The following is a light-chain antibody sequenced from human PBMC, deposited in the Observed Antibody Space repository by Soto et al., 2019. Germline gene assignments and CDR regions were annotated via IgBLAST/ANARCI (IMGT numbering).Light chain of an antibody. V-gene: IGKV3-20*01. Sequence: IVLAQSPGTLSLSPGEIATLWWIGSQSVTNSFLAWYQQKPGQAPRLLIYGASRRATGIPDRFTGSGSGTDFTLTTSRLEPEDFAVYYCQQYVSSPWAFGQGTKVDIK. CDR3: QQYVSSPWA. J-gene: IGKJ1*01. CDR1: QSVTNSF. CDR2: GAS.